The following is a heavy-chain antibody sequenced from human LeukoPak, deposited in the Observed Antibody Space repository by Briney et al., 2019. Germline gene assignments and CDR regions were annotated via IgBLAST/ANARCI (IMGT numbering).Heavy chain of an antibody. CDR3: AKSLITMVRGDFDY. J-gene: IGHJ4*02. V-gene: IGHV3-23*01. D-gene: IGHD3-10*01. CDR2: VSGSGDGT. Sequence: GGSLRLSCAASGFTFSSYAMSWVRQAPGKGLEWVSAVSGSGDGTCYADSVKGRFTISRDNSKNTLYLQMNSLRAEDTAVYYCAKSLITMVRGDFDYWGQGTLVTVSS. CDR1: GFTFSSYA.